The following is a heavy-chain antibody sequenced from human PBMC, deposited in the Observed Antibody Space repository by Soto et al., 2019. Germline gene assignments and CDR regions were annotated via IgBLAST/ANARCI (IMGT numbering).Heavy chain of an antibody. CDR1: GFTVSSNY. CDR2: IYSGGST. Sequence: EVQLVESGGGLVQPGGSLRLSCAASGFTVSSNYMSWVRQAPGKGLEWVSVIYSGGSTYYADSVKGRFTISRDNSKNTLYLQMNSLRAEDAAVYYCARVRPITMVRGVTNWFDPWGQGTLVTVSS. J-gene: IGHJ5*02. V-gene: IGHV3-66*01. CDR3: ARVRPITMVRGVTNWFDP. D-gene: IGHD3-10*01.